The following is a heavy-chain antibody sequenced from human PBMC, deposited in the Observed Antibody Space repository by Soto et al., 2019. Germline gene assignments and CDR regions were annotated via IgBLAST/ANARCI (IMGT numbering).Heavy chain of an antibody. CDR1: GFTFSSYA. V-gene: IGHV3-23*01. J-gene: IGHJ4*02. CDR3: AKDKGDSRGLDSFDY. D-gene: IGHD6-19*01. CDR2: ISGSGGST. Sequence: GGSLRLSCAASGFTFSSYAMSWVRQAPGKGLEWVSAISGSGGSTYYADSVKGRFTISRDNSKNTLYLQMNSLRAEDTAVYYCAKDKGDSRGLDSFDYWGQGTLVTVSS.